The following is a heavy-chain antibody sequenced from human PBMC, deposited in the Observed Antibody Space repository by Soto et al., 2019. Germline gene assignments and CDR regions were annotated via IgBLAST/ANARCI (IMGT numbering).Heavy chain of an antibody. CDR1: GFTFDDYA. J-gene: IGHJ4*02. D-gene: IGHD3-10*01. V-gene: IGHV3-9*01. CDR3: AKTIWFGELFQPFAY. CDR2: ISWNSGSI. Sequence: DVQLVESGGGLVQPGRSPRLSCAASGFTFDDYAMHWVRQAPGKGLEWVSGISWNSGSIGYADSVKGRFTISRDNAKNSLYLQMNSLRAEDTALYYCAKTIWFGELFQPFAYWGQGTLVTVSS.